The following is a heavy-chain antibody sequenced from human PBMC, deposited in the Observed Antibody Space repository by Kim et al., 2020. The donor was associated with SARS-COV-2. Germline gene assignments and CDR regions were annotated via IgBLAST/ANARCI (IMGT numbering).Heavy chain of an antibody. V-gene: IGHV4-30-4*05. J-gene: IGHJ5*02. CDR3: AGDYGDPDWLDP. CDR2: IYPSEGVYHYNET. Sequence: PGEGLEWIGHIYPSEGVYHYNETSYTPSLKSRIIISVDTSKNQFSLKVTSVTAADTAVYYCAGDYGDPDWLDPWGQGSLVTVSP. D-gene: IGHD4-17*01.